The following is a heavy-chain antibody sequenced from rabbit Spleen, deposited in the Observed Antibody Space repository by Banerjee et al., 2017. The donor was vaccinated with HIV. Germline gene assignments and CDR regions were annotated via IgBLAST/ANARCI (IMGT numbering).Heavy chain of an antibody. J-gene: IGHJ4*01. CDR3: ARGAWSTDCMNL. CDR2: IYAGSSGST. CDR1: GFSFNSGYD. Sequence: QSLEESGGGLVKPGASLTLTCKASGFSFNSGYDMCWVRQAPGKGLEWIQCIYAGSSGSTYSATWAKGRFTISKTSSTTVTLQIASLTAADTATYFCARGAWSTDCMNLWGQGTLVTVS. V-gene: IGHV1S40*01. D-gene: IGHD7-1*01.